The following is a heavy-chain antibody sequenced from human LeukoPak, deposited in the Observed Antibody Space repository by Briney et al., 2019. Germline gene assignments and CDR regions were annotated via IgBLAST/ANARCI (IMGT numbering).Heavy chain of an antibody. CDR2: ISFDGSNQ. D-gene: IGHD1-26*01. CDR1: GFTFSSYG. J-gene: IGHJ4*02. V-gene: IGHV3-30*18. Sequence: GGSLRLSCAASGFTFSSYGMHWVRQAPGKGLEWEALISFDGSNQYYADSVKGRFTISRDNSKNTLFLQMNSLRAEDTAVYYCAKPPEVGATVGYFDYWGQGTLVTVSS. CDR3: AKPPEVGATVGYFDY.